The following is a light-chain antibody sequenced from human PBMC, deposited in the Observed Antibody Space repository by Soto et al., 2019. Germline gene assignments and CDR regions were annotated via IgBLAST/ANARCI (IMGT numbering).Light chain of an antibody. V-gene: IGKV1-12*01. CDR3: QQTSAFPRT. Sequence: DIQMTLSPSSLSASVGDRITRTFRASRDISNSLAWYQQTPGKAPKLLLRGASSLHRGVPSRFSGGGAGTEFTLTISSLQPEDCATDYCQQTSAFPRTFGQGTQVDIK. CDR1: RDISNS. J-gene: IGKJ1*01. CDR2: GAS.